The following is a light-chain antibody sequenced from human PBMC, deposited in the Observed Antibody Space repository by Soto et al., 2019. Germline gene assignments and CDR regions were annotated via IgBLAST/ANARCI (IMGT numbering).Light chain of an antibody. J-gene: IGLJ1*01. V-gene: IGLV2-14*03. CDR3: SAYTVSRTYV. Sequence: SALTQPASVSGSPAQSITISCTGTGSDVGAYNFVSWHQQHPGKAPKLMIYNVYDRPSGISYRFSGSKSGNTASLTISGLQGEDEADYYCSAYTVSRTYVFGTGTKVTVL. CDR1: GSDVGAYNF. CDR2: NVY.